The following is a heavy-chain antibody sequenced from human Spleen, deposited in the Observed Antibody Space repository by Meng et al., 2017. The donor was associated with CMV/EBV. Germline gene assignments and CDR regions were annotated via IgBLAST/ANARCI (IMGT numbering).Heavy chain of an antibody. CDR3: AKVGAMVVMADY. CDR1: GFSFSSYD. CDR2: SSGSGTST. V-gene: IGHV3-23*01. Sequence: GESLKISCAASGFSFSSYDMSWVRQAPGKGLEWVSASSGSGTSTYYADSVKGRFTISRDNSKNTLYLQMNSLRAEDTAVYYCAKVGAMVVMADYWGQGTLVTVSS. J-gene: IGHJ4*02. D-gene: IGHD4-23*01.